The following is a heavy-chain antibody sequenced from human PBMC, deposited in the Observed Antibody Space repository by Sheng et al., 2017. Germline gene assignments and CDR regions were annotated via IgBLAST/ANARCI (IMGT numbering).Heavy chain of an antibody. J-gene: IGHJ5*02. Sequence: DVQLVESGGDLVQPGGSLRLSCVGSGLIVRSNYIAWVRQAPGKGLDWVSVIYSDGSSYYADSVKGRFTISRDNSKNTVSLQMDRLGPEDSAVYYCARGRFCSGVNCYSGVFDPWGQGTLVTVSS. CDR2: IYSDGSS. V-gene: IGHV3-66*02. D-gene: IGHD2-15*01. CDR1: GLIVRSNY. CDR3: ARGRFCSGVNCYSGVFDP.